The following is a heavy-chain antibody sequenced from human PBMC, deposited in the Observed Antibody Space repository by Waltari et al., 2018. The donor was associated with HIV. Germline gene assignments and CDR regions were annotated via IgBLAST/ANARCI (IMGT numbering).Heavy chain of an antibody. J-gene: IGHJ4*02. Sequence: QVQVVQSGAEVKKPGASVKVSCKVSGHLRTELSIYWVRQAPGKVLEWMGGLDPENGDTFYAQKFRGRVTMTEDTSTDTAYMEVRSLRSEDTAVYFCSAGINYYFDHWGQGTLVTVSS. V-gene: IGHV1-24*01. CDR3: SAGINYYFDH. D-gene: IGHD6-19*01. CDR2: LDPENGDT. CDR1: GHLRTELS.